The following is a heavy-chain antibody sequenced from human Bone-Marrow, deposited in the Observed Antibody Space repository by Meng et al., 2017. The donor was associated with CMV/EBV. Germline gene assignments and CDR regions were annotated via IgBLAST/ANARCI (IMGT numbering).Heavy chain of an antibody. Sequence: SVKVSCKASGGTFSSYAISWVRRAPGQGLEWMGGIIPILGIANYAQKFQGRVTITADKSTSTAYMELSSLRSEDTAVYYCAGPDYGGKWPVVSAEVDYYGMDVWGQGTTVTVSS. CDR1: GGTFSSYA. CDR3: AGPDYGGKWPVVSAEVDYYGMDV. V-gene: IGHV1-69*10. D-gene: IGHD4-23*01. CDR2: IIPILGIA. J-gene: IGHJ6*02.